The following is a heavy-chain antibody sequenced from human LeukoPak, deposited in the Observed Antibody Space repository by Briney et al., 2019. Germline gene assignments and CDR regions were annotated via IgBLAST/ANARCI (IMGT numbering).Heavy chain of an antibody. V-gene: IGHV3-21*01. CDR3: AGGRGRLLQYNWFDP. CDR1: GFTFSSYS. Sequence: MPGGSLRLSCAASGFTFSSYSMNWVRQAPGKGREWVSSISSSSSYIYYADSVKGRFTISRDNAKNSLYLQMNSLRAEDTAVYYCAGGRGRLLQYNWFDPWGQGTLVTVSS. CDR2: ISSSSSYI. D-gene: IGHD3-22*01. J-gene: IGHJ5*02.